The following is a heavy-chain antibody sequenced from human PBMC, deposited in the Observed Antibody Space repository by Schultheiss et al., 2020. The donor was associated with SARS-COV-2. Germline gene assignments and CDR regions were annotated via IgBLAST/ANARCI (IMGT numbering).Heavy chain of an antibody. D-gene: IGHD1-26*01. Sequence: ASVKVSCKASGYTFTGYYIHWVRQAPGQGLEWMGIINPSGGGTRYAQKFQGRVTITADKSTSTAYMELSSLRSEDTAVYYCARVQSGSYLLDYWGQGTLVTVYS. CDR1: GYTFTGYY. CDR3: ARVQSGSYLLDY. V-gene: IGHV1-46*01. J-gene: IGHJ4*02. CDR2: INPSGGGT.